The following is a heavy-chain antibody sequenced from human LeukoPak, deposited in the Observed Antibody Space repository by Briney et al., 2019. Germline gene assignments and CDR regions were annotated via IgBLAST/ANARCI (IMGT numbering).Heavy chain of an antibody. D-gene: IGHD6-19*01. CDR1: GGSFSGYY. V-gene: IGHV4-34*01. CDR2: INHSGST. J-gene: IGHJ5*02. CDR3: AREPSSGWHNWFDP. Sequence: SETLSLTCAVYGGSFSGYYWSWIRQPPGKGLEWIGEINHSGSTNYNPSLKSRVTISVDTSKNQFSLKLSSVTAADTAVYYCAREPSSGWHNWFDPWGQGTLVTVSS.